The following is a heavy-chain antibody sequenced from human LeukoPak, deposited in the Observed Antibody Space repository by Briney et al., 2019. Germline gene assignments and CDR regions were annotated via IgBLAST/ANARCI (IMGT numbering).Heavy chain of an antibody. V-gene: IGHV3-23*01. J-gene: IGHJ4*02. CDR2: ISGSGGST. CDR3: AKDREAVATHFDY. Sequence: PGGSLRLSCAASGFTFSSYAMSWVRQAPGQGLEWVSAISGSGGSTNYADSVKGRFTISRDNSKNTLYLQMNSLRAEDTAVYYCAKDREAVATHFDYWGQGTLVTVSS. D-gene: IGHD5-12*01. CDR1: GFTFSSYA.